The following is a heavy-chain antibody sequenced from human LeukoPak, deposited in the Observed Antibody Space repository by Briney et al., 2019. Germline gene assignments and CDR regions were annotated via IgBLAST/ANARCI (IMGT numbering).Heavy chain of an antibody. D-gene: IGHD6-6*01. V-gene: IGHV1-8*01. J-gene: IGHJ4*02. Sequence: ASVKVSCKASGYTFTSYDINWVRQATGQGLEWMGWMNPNSGNTGYAQKFQGKVTMTRNTSISTAYMELSSLRSEDTAVYYCARVRKVGSSSSMGYWGQGTLVTVSS. CDR2: MNPNSGNT. CDR1: GYTFTSYD. CDR3: ARVRKVGSSSSMGY.